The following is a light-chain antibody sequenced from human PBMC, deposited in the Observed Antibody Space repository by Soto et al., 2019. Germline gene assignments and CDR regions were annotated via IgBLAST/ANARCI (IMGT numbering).Light chain of an antibody. V-gene: IGLV2-14*01. CDR1: SSDVGDYYY. Sequence: QSVLTQPASVSGSPGQSITISCSGTSSDVGDYYYVSWYQQHLGKAPKLLIYGVTDRPSGVSHRFSGSRSDSTASLTISGLQAEDEADYYCSSYTSSSTLIFGGGTKVTVL. CDR2: GVT. CDR3: SSYTSSSTLI. J-gene: IGLJ2*01.